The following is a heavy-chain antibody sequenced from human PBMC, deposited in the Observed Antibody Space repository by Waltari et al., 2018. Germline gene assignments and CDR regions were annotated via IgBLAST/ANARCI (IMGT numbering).Heavy chain of an antibody. Sequence: EVHLLESGGGLVQPGGSLRLSCAASGFTFSTYAMTWVRQAPGKGLEWVSVICGSTNTTYYADSVKGRFTISRDNSKNTLYLQMNSLRAEDTAIYSCAKGEFSGGTCYSPVDSWGQGTLVTVSS. J-gene: IGHJ4*02. CDR3: AKGEFSGGTCYSPVDS. CDR1: GFTFSTYA. D-gene: IGHD2-15*01. CDR2: ICGSTNTT. V-gene: IGHV3-23*01.